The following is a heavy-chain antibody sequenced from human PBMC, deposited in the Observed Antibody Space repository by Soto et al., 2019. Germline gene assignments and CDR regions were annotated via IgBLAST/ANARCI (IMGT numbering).Heavy chain of an antibody. CDR1: GGSVSSGIFY. CDR3: VRQGFCSSTSCYTVDY. Sequence: SETLSLTCAVSGGSVSSGIFYWSWIRHPPGKGLEWIGYIYYSGTNTYNPSLKSRVTMSADTSRNQFSLRLSSVTAADTAMYYCVRQGFCSSTSCYTVDYWGQGTRVTVSS. D-gene: IGHD2-2*02. CDR2: IYYSGTN. J-gene: IGHJ4*02. V-gene: IGHV4-61*01.